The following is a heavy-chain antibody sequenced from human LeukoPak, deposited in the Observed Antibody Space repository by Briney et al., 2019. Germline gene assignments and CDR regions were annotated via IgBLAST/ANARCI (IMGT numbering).Heavy chain of an antibody. D-gene: IGHD1-26*01. CDR1: GYTFSSYT. V-gene: IGHV3-48*01. Sequence: GASVKVSCKASGYTFSSYTMNWVRQAPGKGLEWVSYISSGSTTIYYADSVKGRFTISRDNAKNSLYLQMNSLRAEDTAVYYCARGISELGYWGQGTLVTVSS. J-gene: IGHJ4*02. CDR3: ARGISELGY. CDR2: ISSGSTTI.